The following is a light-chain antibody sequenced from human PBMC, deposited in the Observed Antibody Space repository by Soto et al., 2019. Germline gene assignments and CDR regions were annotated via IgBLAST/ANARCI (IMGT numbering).Light chain of an antibody. J-gene: IGKJ2*01. CDR2: LGS. Sequence: DIVMTQSPLSLPVTPGEPASISCRSSQSLLHSNGYNYLDWYLQKPGQSPQLLIYLGSNRSSGVPERFSGSGSGTDFTLQISRLEAEDVGVYYCMPALQTPYTFGQGTKRESK. V-gene: IGKV2-28*01. CDR1: QSLLHSNGYNY. CDR3: MPALQTPYT.